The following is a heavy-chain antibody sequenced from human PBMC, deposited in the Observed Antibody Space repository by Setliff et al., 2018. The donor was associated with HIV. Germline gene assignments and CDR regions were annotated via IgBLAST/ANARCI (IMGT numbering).Heavy chain of an antibody. D-gene: IGHD3-16*01. V-gene: IGHV4-34*01. CDR3: ARHDSRGPRSAFDL. J-gene: IGHJ3*01. CDR1: GGSFSGYY. Sequence: PEETLSLTCAVYGGSFSGYYWSWIRQPPGKGLEWIGEINHSGSTYYNPSLKSRVTLSVDTSKNQFSLKLSSVTAADTAVYYCARHDSRGPRSAFDLWGRGTMVTVSS. CDR2: INHSGST.